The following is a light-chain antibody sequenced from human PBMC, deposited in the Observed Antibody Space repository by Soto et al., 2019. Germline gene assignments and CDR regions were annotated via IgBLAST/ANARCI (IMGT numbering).Light chain of an antibody. CDR2: DVS. Sequence: QSALTQPASVSGSPGQSITIPCTGISSDAGIYNYVSWYQQNPGKAPKLMIYDVSNRPSGVSIRFSGSKSGNTASLTISGLPAEDEADYYGSSYTSTTRVVFGGGTKVTVL. J-gene: IGLJ2*01. CDR1: SSDAGIYNY. V-gene: IGLV2-14*01. CDR3: SSYTSTTRVV.